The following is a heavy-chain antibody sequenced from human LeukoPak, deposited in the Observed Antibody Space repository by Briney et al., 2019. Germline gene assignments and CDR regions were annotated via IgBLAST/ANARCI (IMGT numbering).Heavy chain of an antibody. J-gene: IGHJ6*02. CDR3: ARIRNYDTFTLVKRSRWDYYGMDV. Sequence: KPSETLSLTCAVYGGSFSGYYWSWIRQPPGKGLEWIGEINHSGSTNYNPSLKSRVTISVDTSKNQFSLKLGSVTAADTAVYYCARIRNYDTFTLVKRSRWDYYGMDVWGQGTTVTVSS. V-gene: IGHV4-34*01. CDR1: GGSFSGYY. CDR2: INHSGST. D-gene: IGHD4-23*01.